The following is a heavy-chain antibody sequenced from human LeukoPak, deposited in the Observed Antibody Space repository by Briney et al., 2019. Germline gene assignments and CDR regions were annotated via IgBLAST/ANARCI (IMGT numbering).Heavy chain of an antibody. Sequence: GGSLRLSCAASGFTFNHHWMSWVRQAPGKGLEWVANIKQDESEEYYADSVKGRFTISGDNAKNSLYLQMNSLRPEDSAMYYCARELWELDAFDIWGQGTMVIVSS. V-gene: IGHV3-7*03. CDR1: GFTFNHHW. CDR2: IKQDESEE. CDR3: ARELWELDAFDI. J-gene: IGHJ3*02. D-gene: IGHD3-16*01.